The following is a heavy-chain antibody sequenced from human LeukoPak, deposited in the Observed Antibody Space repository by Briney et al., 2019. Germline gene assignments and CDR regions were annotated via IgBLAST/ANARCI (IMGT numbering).Heavy chain of an antibody. Sequence: GGSLRLSCAASGFILSTYAMSWVRQAPGKGLEWVSAISATGYTTYYADSVKGRFTISTDNSKSTVYLQMNSLRAGDTAVYYCARGGGHHHFDYWGQGTLVTVSS. CDR1: GFILSTYA. D-gene: IGHD1-14*01. CDR3: ARGGGHHHFDY. V-gene: IGHV3-23*01. J-gene: IGHJ4*02. CDR2: ISATGYTT.